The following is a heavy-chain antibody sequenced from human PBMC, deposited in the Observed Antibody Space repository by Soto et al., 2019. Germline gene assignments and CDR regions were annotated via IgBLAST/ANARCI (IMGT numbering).Heavy chain of an antibody. V-gene: IGHV4-59*12. J-gene: IGHJ5*02. CDR3: ARDRWMSRANWFDP. D-gene: IGHD2-2*03. Sequence: QVELQQSGPGLVKASETLSLSCTVFGGSIDSYYWSWIQQAPGKGLEWMGHISDSGTTNYNPSLGSRVTISVDTSRKLFSLKLSSVTAADTAVYFCARDRWMSRANWFDPWGPGTLVTVSS. CDR2: ISDSGTT. CDR1: GGSIDSYY.